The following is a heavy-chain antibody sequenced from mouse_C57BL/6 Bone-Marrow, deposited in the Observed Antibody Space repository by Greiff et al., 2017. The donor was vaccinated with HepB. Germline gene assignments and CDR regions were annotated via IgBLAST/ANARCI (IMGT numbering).Heavy chain of an antibody. Sequence: VQLQESGPGLVQPSQSLSITCTVSGFSLTSYGVHWVRQSPGKGLEWLGVIWSGGSKDYNAAFISRMSISKDNSKSQVFFKMNSLQADDTAIYYCARAVYRSYVWFAYWGQGTLVTVSA. CDR1: GFSLTSYG. D-gene: IGHD1-1*01. CDR3: ARAVYRSYVWFAY. J-gene: IGHJ3*01. CDR2: IWSGGSK. V-gene: IGHV2-2*01.